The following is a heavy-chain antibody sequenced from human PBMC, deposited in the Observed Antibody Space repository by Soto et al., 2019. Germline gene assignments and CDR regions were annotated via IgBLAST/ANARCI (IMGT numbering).Heavy chain of an antibody. J-gene: IGHJ5*02. Sequence: GESLKISCKASGYSFTNYWIAWVRQMPGKGLEYMGIIYPGDSATRYSPSFQGQVTISADKSISTAYLQWSSLKASDTAMYYCASLPKQGPYGSGTYYSWFDPWGQGTLVTVSS. V-gene: IGHV5-51*01. CDR2: IYPGDSAT. CDR3: ASLPKQGPYGSGTYYSWFDP. CDR1: GYSFTNYW. D-gene: IGHD3-10*01.